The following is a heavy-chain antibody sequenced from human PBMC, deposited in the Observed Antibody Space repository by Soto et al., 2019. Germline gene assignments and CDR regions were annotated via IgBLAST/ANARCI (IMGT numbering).Heavy chain of an antibody. J-gene: IGHJ5*02. CDR2: IYYSGST. CDR1: GGSISSGGYY. Sequence: SETLSLTCTVSGGSISSGGYYWSWIRQHPGKGLEWIGYIYYSGSTYYNPSLKSRVTISVDTSKNQFSLKLSSVTAADTAVYYCARAIFIVVVPAAINWFDPWGQGTLVTVSS. CDR3: ARAIFIVVVPAAINWFDP. V-gene: IGHV4-31*03. D-gene: IGHD2-2*01.